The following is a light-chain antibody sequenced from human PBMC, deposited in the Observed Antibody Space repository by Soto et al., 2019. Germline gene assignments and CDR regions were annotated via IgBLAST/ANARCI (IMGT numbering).Light chain of an antibody. V-gene: IGKV4-1*01. CDR2: WAS. CDR1: QSVLSSSNNKNY. CDR3: QHHYGPPYT. J-gene: IGKJ2*01. Sequence: DIVMTQSPDSLAVSLGERATINCKSSQSVLSSSNNKNYLIWYQQKPGQPPKLLIYWASTRQSGVPDRFSGSGSGTDFTLTISSLQSEDVAVYYCQHHYGPPYTFGQGTKVEIK.